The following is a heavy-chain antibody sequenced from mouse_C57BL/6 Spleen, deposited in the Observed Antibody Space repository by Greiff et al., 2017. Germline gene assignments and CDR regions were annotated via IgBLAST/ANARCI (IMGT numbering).Heavy chain of an antibody. CDR3: ARNGGLRGRYAMDY. CDR2: IWSGGST. J-gene: IGHJ4*01. CDR1: GFSLTSYG. Sequence: QVQLKQSGPGLVQPSQSLSITCTVSGFSLTSYGVHWVRQSPGQGLEWLGVIWSGGSTDYNAAFISRLSISKNNSKSQVFFKMNSLQADDTAIYYCARNGGLRGRYAMDYWGQGTSVTVSS. D-gene: IGHD2-4*01. V-gene: IGHV2-2*01.